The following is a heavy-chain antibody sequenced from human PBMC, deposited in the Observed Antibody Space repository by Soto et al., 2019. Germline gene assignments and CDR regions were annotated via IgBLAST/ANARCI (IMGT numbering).Heavy chain of an antibody. J-gene: IGHJ4*02. CDR1: GYNFAGYW. CDR3: ARGGVSTRTFDY. Sequence: PGESLKISCKGSGYNFAGYWIAWVRQMPGKGLELMGIIYPSDSDTRYRPSFQGQVTISANKSISSAYLQWSSLRASDTAMYYCARGGVSTRTFDYWGQGTPVTVSS. V-gene: IGHV5-51*01. D-gene: IGHD3-3*01. CDR2: IYPSDSDT.